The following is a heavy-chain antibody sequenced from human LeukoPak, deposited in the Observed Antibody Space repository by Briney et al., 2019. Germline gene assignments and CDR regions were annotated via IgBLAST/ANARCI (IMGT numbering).Heavy chain of an antibody. CDR3: ARGGVLLWFGESHGDY. V-gene: IGHV1-46*01. D-gene: IGHD3-10*01. CDR1: GHTISGYY. CDR2: INPSGGGT. Sequence: GASVKVSCKASGHTISGYYVYWVRQAPGQGLEWMGIINPSGGGTTYAQKFQGRVTMTRDTSTSTVYMELSSLRSDDTAVYYCARGGVLLWFGESHGDYWGQGTLVTVPS. J-gene: IGHJ4*02.